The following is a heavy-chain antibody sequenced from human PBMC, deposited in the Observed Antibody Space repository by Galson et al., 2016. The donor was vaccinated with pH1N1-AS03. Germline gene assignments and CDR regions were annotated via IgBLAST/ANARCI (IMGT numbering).Heavy chain of an antibody. CDR1: GYSITTGHY. CDR2: IYPGVST. CDR3: ARSPRVISVAGTFSSRFDP. V-gene: IGHV4-38-2*02. Sequence: LTCTVSGYSITTGHYWGWIRQPPGKGLEWIGSIYPGVSTDYNPSLKGRVTISVDTSKNQFSLKLGSVTAADTAVYYCARSPRVISVAGTFSSRFDPWGQGTLVTVSS. J-gene: IGHJ5*02. D-gene: IGHD6-19*01.